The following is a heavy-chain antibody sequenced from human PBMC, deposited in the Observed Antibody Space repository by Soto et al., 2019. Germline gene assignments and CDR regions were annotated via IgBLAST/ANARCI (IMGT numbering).Heavy chain of an antibody. D-gene: IGHD6-13*01. CDR3: ARLLIAAAGTGWFDP. V-gene: IGHV4-4*02. CDR2: IYHSGST. J-gene: IGHJ5*02. CDR1: GGSISSSNW. Sequence: SETLSLTCAVSGGSISSSNWWSWVRQPPGKGLEWIGEIYHSGSTNYNPSLKSRVTISVDASKNQFSLKLSSVTAADTAVYYCARLLIAAAGTGWFDPWGQGILVTVSS.